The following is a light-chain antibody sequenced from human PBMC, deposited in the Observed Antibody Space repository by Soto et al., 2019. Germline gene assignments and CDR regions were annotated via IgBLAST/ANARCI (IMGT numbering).Light chain of an antibody. V-gene: IGKV3-15*01. J-gene: IGKJ1*01. CDR1: QSVSSN. CDR3: QQYNNWPPGT. CDR2: GAS. Sequence: EIVMTQSPATLSVSPGERATLSCRASQSVSSNLACYQQKPGQAPRLLIYGASTRATGIPARFSGSGSGTEFTLNISSLQSEDFAGYYCQQYNNWPPGTFGQGTKGEIK.